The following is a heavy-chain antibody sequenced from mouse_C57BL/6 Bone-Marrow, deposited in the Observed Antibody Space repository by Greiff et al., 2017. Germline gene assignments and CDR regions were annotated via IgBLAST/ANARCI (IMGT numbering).Heavy chain of an antibody. Sequence: EVQLQQSGAELVRPGASVKLSCTASGFNIKDYYMHWVKQGPEQGLEWIGRIDPEDGDTEYAPKFQGKATMTADTSSNTAYLQLSSLTSEDTAIYCCTTGDYYGSSKYYYAMDYWGQGTSVTVSS. J-gene: IGHJ4*01. V-gene: IGHV14-1*01. CDR3: TTGDYYGSSKYYYAMDY. CDR1: GFNIKDYY. D-gene: IGHD1-1*01. CDR2: IDPEDGDT.